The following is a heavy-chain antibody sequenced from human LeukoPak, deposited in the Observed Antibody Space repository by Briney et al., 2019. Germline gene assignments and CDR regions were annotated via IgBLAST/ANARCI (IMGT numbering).Heavy chain of an antibody. D-gene: IGHD3-22*01. CDR1: GGSFSGYY. CDR3: ARPYYYDSSGHRRFDP. CDR2: ISSSGSTI. Sequence: LTCAVYGGSFSGYYWSWIRQAPGKGLEWVSYISSSGSTIYYADSVKGRFTISRDNAKNSLYLQMNSLRAEDTAVYYCARPYYYDSSGHRRFDPWGQGTLVTVSS. V-gene: IGHV3-11*04. J-gene: IGHJ5*02.